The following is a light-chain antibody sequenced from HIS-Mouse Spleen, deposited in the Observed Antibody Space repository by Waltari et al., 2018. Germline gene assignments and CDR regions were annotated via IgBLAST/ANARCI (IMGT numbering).Light chain of an antibody. J-gene: IGLJ3*02. Sequence: SYVLTQPPSVSVAPGQTARITWWGNNIGSKSVHWYQQNPGQAPVLVVYDDSDRPSGIPERFSGYNSGNTATLTISRVEAGDEADYYCQVWDSSSDHPVFGGGTKLTVL. CDR3: QVWDSSSDHPV. V-gene: IGLV3-21*02. CDR2: DDS. CDR1: NIGSKS.